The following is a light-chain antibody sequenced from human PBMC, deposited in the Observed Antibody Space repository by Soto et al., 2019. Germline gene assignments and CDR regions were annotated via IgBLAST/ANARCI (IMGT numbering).Light chain of an antibody. J-gene: IGKJ1*01. Sequence: AIQLTQSPSSLSASVGDRVTITCRASQGISSALAWYQQKPGKAPKFLIYDASSLESGVPSRFSGSGSGTEFTLTISSLQPDDFATYYCQQYNTFWTFGQGTKVDIK. CDR2: DAS. V-gene: IGKV1-13*02. CDR1: QGISSA. CDR3: QQYNTFWT.